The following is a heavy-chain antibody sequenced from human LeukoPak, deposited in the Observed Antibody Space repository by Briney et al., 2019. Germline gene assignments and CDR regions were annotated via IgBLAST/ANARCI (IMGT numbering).Heavy chain of an antibody. CDR3: ARAMYFYGSGSFVKAWFDP. J-gene: IGHJ5*02. D-gene: IGHD3-10*01. Sequence: ASETLSLTCAVYGGSFSGYYWSWIRQPPGKGLEWIGEINHSGSTNYNPSLKSCVAISLDTSKNQFSLRLSSVTAADTAVYYCARAMYFYGSGSFVKAWFDPWGQGTLVTVSS. CDR1: GGSFSGYY. V-gene: IGHV4-34*01. CDR2: INHSGST.